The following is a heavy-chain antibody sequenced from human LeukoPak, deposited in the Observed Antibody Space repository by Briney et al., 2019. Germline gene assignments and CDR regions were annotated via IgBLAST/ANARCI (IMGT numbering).Heavy chain of an antibody. Sequence: GGSLRLSCAASGFTFSSYGMHWVRQAPGKGLEWVVFIRYDGSNKYYADSVKGRFTISRDNSKNTLYLQMNSLRAEDTAVYYCAREGTMTNASDIWGQGTMVTVSS. V-gene: IGHV3-30*02. CDR2: IRYDGSNK. CDR3: AREGTMTNASDI. J-gene: IGHJ3*02. CDR1: GFTFSSYG. D-gene: IGHD3-22*01.